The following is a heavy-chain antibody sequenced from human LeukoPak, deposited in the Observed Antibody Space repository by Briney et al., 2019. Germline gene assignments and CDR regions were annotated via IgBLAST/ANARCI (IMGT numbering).Heavy chain of an antibody. Sequence: GGPLRLSLAASEITFRSYSMTGCRKAPGKGLKWVSSVSSSSSYIYYADSVKGRFTISRDNAKNSLYLQMNSLRAEDTAVYYCASGLGYCSSTSCYEYYWGQGTLVTVSS. J-gene: IGHJ4*02. CDR3: ASGLGYCSSTSCYEYY. D-gene: IGHD2-2*01. V-gene: IGHV3-21*01. CDR1: EITFRSYS. CDR2: VSSSSSYI.